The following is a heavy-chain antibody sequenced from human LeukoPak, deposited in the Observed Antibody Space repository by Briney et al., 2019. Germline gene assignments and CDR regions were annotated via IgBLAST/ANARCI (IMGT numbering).Heavy chain of an antibody. J-gene: IGHJ4*02. CDR2: ISGSGGST. Sequence: GGSLRFSCAASGFTFSSYAMSWVRQAPGKGLEWVSAISGSGGSTYYADSVKGRFTISRDNSKNTLYLQMNSLRAEDTAVYYCAKVRNYYGSGSTDYWGQGTLVTVSS. D-gene: IGHD3-10*01. CDR3: AKVRNYYGSGSTDY. V-gene: IGHV3-23*01. CDR1: GFTFSSYA.